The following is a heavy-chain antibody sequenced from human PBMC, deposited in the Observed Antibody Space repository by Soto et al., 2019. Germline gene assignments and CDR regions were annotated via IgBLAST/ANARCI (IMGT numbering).Heavy chain of an antibody. Sequence: GESLKISCKGSGYSFTSYWISWVRQMPGKGLEWMGRIDPSDSYTNYSPSFQGHVTISADKSISTAYLQWSSLKASDTAMHYCARTPRLLWFGELLWWFDPWGQGTLVTVSS. CDR3: ARTPRLLWFGELLWWFDP. J-gene: IGHJ5*02. CDR1: GYSFTSYW. D-gene: IGHD3-10*01. V-gene: IGHV5-10-1*01. CDR2: IDPSDSYT.